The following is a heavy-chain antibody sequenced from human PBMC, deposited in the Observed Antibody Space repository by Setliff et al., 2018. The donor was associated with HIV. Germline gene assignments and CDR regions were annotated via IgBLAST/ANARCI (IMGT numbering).Heavy chain of an antibody. CDR3: ARWRDNWNSGFDY. J-gene: IGHJ4*02. D-gene: IGHD1-7*01. CDR2: IHHSGSA. CDR1: GYSISDGYY. V-gene: IGHV4-38-2*01. Sequence: SETLSLTCAVSGYSISDGYYWGWIRQPPGKGPEWIGSIHHSGSAHFNPSLKSRVAMSVDTSENQFSLTLSSVTAADTAVYYCARWRDNWNSGFDYWGQGTLVTVSS.